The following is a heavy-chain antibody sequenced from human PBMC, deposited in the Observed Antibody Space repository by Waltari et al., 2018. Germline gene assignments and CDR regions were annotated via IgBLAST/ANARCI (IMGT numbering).Heavy chain of an antibody. Sequence: EVQLVESGGGLVQPGGSLRLSCAASGFTFNSYAISWVRQAPGKGLEWVSALSASGGTRYYADSVKGRFTISRDNAKNTVYLQMNSLRAEDTAVYYCARVWGSYRSFDYWGQGTLVTVSS. CDR1: GFTFNSYA. CDR3: ARVWGSYRSFDY. D-gene: IGHD3-16*02. J-gene: IGHJ4*02. CDR2: LSASGGTR. V-gene: IGHV3-23*04.